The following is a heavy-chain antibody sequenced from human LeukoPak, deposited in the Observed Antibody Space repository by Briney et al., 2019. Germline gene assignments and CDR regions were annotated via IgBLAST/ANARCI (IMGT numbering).Heavy chain of an antibody. CDR3: ARTHSSSWPYYYYYYMDV. CDR2: IYPGDSDT. J-gene: IGHJ6*03. V-gene: IGHV5-51*01. D-gene: IGHD6-13*01. Sequence: GESLKISCKGSGYSFTSYWIGWVRQMPGKGLEWMGIIYPGDSDTRYSPSFQGQVTISADKSISTAYLQWSSLKASDTAMYYCARTHSSSWPYYYYYYMDVWGKGTTVTVSS. CDR1: GYSFTSYW.